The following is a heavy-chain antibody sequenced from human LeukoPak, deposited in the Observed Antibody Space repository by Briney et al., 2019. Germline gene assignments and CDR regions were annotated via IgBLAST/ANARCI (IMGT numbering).Heavy chain of an antibody. V-gene: IGHV1-18*01. J-gene: IGHJ6*03. D-gene: IGHD3-22*01. CDR2: IRGDNGNT. CDR1: GYTFSNYG. Sequence: ASVKVSCKASGYTFSNYGISWVRQAPGQGLEWVGWIRGDNGNTNYAQKLQGRVAMTTDTSTSTAYMELRSLGSDETAVYYCARGLVDDSSGYYYDYYYYMDVWGKGTTVTVSS. CDR3: ARGLVDDSSGYYYDYYYYMDV.